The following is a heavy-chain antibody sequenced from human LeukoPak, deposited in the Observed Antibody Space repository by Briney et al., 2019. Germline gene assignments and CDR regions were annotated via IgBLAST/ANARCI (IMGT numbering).Heavy chain of an antibody. CDR2: IAGSDTTT. J-gene: IGHJ4*02. V-gene: IGHV3-48*03. CDR3: TTLGYHLDS. Sequence: GGSLRLSCAASGFDFGAYEMNWVRQAPGKGLEWVSYIAGSDTTTYYADSVRGRFTISRDNAKNSLYLQMNSLRAEDTALYYCTTLGYHLDSWGQGTLVTVSS. D-gene: IGHD3-22*01. CDR1: GFDFGAYE.